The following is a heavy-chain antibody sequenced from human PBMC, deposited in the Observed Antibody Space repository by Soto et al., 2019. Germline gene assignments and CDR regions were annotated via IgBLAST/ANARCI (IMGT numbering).Heavy chain of an antibody. CDR1: GFTFSNYA. CDR2: ISGSAGST. J-gene: IGHJ5*02. CDR3: APDPGGVSEGNWFDP. D-gene: IGHD2-8*02. V-gene: IGHV3-23*01. Sequence: GGSLRLSCAASGFTFSNYAMNWVRQAPGKGLEWVSTISGSAGSTYYADSVKGRFTISRDNSKNTLYLQMNSLRAEDTAVYYCAPDPGGVSEGNWFDPWGQGTLVTVSS.